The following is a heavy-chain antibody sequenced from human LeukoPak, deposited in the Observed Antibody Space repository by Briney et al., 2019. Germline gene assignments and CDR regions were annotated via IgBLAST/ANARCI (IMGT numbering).Heavy chain of an antibody. V-gene: IGHV3-53*05. J-gene: IGHJ6*03. CDR1: GFTVSSNY. CDR2: IYSGGST. Sequence: GGSLRLSCGASGFTVSSNYMSWVRQAPGKGLEWVSVIYSGGSTYYADSVKGRFTISRDNSKNTLYLQMNSLRGEDTAVYYCTKAEDKVAEPYYSYYMDAWGKGTTVTVSS. D-gene: IGHD5-12*01. CDR3: TKAEDKVAEPYYSYYMDA.